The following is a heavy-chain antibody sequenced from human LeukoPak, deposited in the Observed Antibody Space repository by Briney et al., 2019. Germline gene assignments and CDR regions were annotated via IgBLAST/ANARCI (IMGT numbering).Heavy chain of an antibody. CDR2: ISSSSSYI. V-gene: IGHV3-21*01. D-gene: IGHD2-2*01. CDR1: GFTFSSYS. CDR3: AKYHRSTSSFWTPYMDV. Sequence: GGSLRLSCAASGFTFSSYSMNWVRQAPGKGLEWVSSISSSSSYIYYADSVKGRFTISRDNAKNSLYLQMNSLRAEDTAVYYCAKYHRSTSSFWTPYMDVWGKGTTVTVSS. J-gene: IGHJ6*03.